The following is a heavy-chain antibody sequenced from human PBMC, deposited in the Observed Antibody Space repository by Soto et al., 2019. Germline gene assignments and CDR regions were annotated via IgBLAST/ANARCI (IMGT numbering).Heavy chain of an antibody. D-gene: IGHD4-17*01. CDR3: GRDPNGDYIGAFDF. CDR2: IRGNGVTT. Sequence: EVQVLESGGALIQPGGSLRLSCAVSGVTFSRYAMTWVRQAPGKGLEWVSAIRGNGVTTFYADSVKGRFTVSRDNSRNTLFLQMNNLRAEDTAVYYCGRDPNGDYIGAFDFWGQGTMVTVSS. CDR1: GVTFSRYA. V-gene: IGHV3-23*01. J-gene: IGHJ3*01.